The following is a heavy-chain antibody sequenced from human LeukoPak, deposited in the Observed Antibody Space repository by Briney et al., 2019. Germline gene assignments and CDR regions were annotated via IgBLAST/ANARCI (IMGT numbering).Heavy chain of an antibody. D-gene: IGHD6-19*01. J-gene: IGHJ4*02. V-gene: IGHV3-74*01. CDR2: VTSDGSTT. CDR3: ARAWTAGTSLDY. CDR1: GFTFRNSW. Sequence: PGGSLRLSCAASGFTFRNSWMHWVRQAPGKGLVWVSRVTSDGSTTSYADSVKGRFTISRDNAKNTLYLQMNSLRAEDTAVYYCARAWTAGTSLDYWGQGTLVTVSS.